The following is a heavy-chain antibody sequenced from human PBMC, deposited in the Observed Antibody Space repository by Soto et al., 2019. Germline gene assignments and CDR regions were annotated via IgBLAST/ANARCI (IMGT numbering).Heavy chain of an antibody. D-gene: IGHD3-3*01. CDR1: GGSVSSSTYY. CDR2: VYYNGFT. CDR3: ARMGDFWSGPGELDP. V-gene: IGHV4-39*01. Sequence: SETLSLTCTVSGGSVSSSTYYWAWNRQSPGKGLEWIGSVYYNGFTYYNPSLKSRVTISVDTSKNQFSLKLTSVTAADTAVYYCARMGDFWSGPGELDPWGQGTLVTVSS. J-gene: IGHJ5*02.